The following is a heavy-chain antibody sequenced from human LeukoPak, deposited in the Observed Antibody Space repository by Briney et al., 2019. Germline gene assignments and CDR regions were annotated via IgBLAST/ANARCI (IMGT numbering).Heavy chain of an antibody. CDR1: GFIFSNYA. CDR3: AKKSLWSGPFDY. CDR2: ITGSGGDS. D-gene: IGHD3-3*01. J-gene: IGHJ4*02. V-gene: IGHV3-23*01. Sequence: GGSLRLSCIVSGFIFSNYAMSWVRQDPGKGLEWVSIITGSGGDSYYADSVKGRFTLSRDNSKNTLYLQMNSLRAEDTALYFCAKKSLWSGPFDYWGQGTLVTVFS.